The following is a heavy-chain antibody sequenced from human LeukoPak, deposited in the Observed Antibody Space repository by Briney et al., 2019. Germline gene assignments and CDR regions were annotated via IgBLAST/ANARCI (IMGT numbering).Heavy chain of an antibody. CDR3: AREANDYVWGSYHNWFDP. CDR1: GFTFSSYE. J-gene: IGHJ5*02. D-gene: IGHD3-16*02. Sequence: GGSLRLSCAASGFTFSSYEMNWVRQAPGKGLEWVSYISSSGSTIYYADSVKGRFTISRDNAKNSLYLQINSLRAEDTAVYYCAREANDYVWGSYHNWFDPWGQGTLVTVSS. CDR2: ISSSGSTI. V-gene: IGHV3-48*03.